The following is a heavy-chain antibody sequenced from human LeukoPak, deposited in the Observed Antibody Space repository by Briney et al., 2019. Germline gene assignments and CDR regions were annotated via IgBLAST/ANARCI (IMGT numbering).Heavy chain of an antibody. Sequence: SETLSLTCAVYGGSFSGYYWSWIRQPPGKGLEWIGEINHSGSTNYNPSLKSRVTISVDTSKNQFSLKLSSVTAADTAVYFCATNGLHSSSSRNYYYSLDVWGQGTTVTVSS. V-gene: IGHV4-34*01. CDR1: GGSFSGYY. CDR2: INHSGST. CDR3: ATNGLHSSSSRNYYYSLDV. J-gene: IGHJ6*02. D-gene: IGHD6-6*01.